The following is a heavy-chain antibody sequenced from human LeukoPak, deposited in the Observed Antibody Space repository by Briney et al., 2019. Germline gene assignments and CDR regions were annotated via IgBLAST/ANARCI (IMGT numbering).Heavy chain of an antibody. CDR1: GYSISSGYY. J-gene: IGHJ4*02. V-gene: IGHV4-38-2*02. D-gene: IGHD3-3*01. CDR3: ARQEDF. Sequence: SETLSHTCTVSGYSISSGYYWGWIRQPPGKGLEWIGSIYHSGSTYYNPSLKSRVTISVDTSKNQFSLKLSSVTAADTAVYYCARQEDFWGQGTLVTVSS. CDR2: IYHSGST.